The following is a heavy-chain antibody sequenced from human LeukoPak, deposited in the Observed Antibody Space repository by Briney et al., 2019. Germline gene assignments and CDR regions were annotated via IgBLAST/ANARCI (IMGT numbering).Heavy chain of an antibody. Sequence: GGSLRLSCAASGFTFSSYAMSWVRQAPGKGLEWVSTISGSGGSTYYADSVKGRFTISRDNSKNTLYLQMNSLRVEDTAVYYCTKEGLGSGTFSAWFDPWGQGTLVTVSS. V-gene: IGHV3-23*01. J-gene: IGHJ5*02. CDR2: ISGSGGST. CDR1: GFTFSSYA. CDR3: TKEGLGSGTFSAWFDP. D-gene: IGHD3-10*01.